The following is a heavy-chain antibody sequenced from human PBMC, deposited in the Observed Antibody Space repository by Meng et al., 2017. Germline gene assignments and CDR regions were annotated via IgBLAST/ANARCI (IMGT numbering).Heavy chain of an antibody. CDR3: ARSIPVTTPWFDS. CDR1: GFAFSDYY. CDR2: ISSSGATR. Sequence: QVQLVESGGDLVWPGRSLRLSCAASGFAFSDYYMSWIRQAPGKGLECLSYISSSGATRYYADSVKGRFTISRDNARKLLYLQMNYLRPEDTAVYYCARSIPVTTPWFDSCGQGTLVTVSS. V-gene: IGHV3-11*01. J-gene: IGHJ5*01. D-gene: IGHD4-23*01.